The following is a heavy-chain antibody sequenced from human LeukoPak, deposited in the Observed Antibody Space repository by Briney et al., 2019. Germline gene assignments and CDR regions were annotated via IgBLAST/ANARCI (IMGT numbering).Heavy chain of an antibody. Sequence: ASVKVSCKASGYTFTGYYMHWVRQAPGQGLEWMGWINPNSGGTNYAQKFQGRVTMARDTSISTAYMELSRLRSDDTAVYYCARDRTRTGYSSGWYHDYWGQGTLVTVSS. CDR1: GYTFTGYY. CDR3: ARDRTRTGYSSGWYHDY. D-gene: IGHD6-19*01. V-gene: IGHV1-2*02. J-gene: IGHJ4*02. CDR2: INPNSGGT.